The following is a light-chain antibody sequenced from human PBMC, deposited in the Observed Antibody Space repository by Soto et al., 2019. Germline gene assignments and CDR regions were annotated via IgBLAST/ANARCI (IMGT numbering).Light chain of an antibody. CDR1: SSNIGSNT. Sequence: QLVLTQPPSASGTPGQRVTISCSGSSSNIGSNTVNWYQQLPGTAPKLLIYSNNQWPSGVPDRFSGSKSGTSASLAISGLQSEDEADYYCAAWDDSLNARVFGGGTKLTVL. CDR2: SNN. CDR3: AAWDDSLNARV. V-gene: IGLV1-44*01. J-gene: IGLJ3*02.